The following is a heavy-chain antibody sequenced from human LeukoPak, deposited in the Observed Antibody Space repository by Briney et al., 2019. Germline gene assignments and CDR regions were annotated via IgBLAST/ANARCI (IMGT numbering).Heavy chain of an antibody. D-gene: IGHD4-17*01. V-gene: IGHV4-59*01. CDR3: ASCGDYYYGMDV. J-gene: IGHJ6*02. CDR2: IHYSGTT. Sequence: SETLSLTCTVSGGSISPFYWNWIRQPPGKGLEWIGYIHYSGTTNYYPSLKSRVTIALDTSKNQFSLKLNSVTAADTAVYYCASCGDYYYGMDVWGQGTTVTVSS. CDR1: GGSISPFY.